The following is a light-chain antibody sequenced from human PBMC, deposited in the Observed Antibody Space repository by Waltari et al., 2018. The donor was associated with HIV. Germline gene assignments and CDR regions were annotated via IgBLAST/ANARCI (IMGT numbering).Light chain of an antibody. Sequence: SYVLTQPPSVSVAPGQTARITWGGNNIGRKGVHWYQQKPSQAPVLVVYDDSDRPSGIPERFSGSSSWNTATLTISRVEAGDEADFYCQVWDSSTDLRVFGGGTKLTVL. CDR2: DDS. CDR3: QVWDSSTDLRV. V-gene: IGLV3-21*02. CDR1: NIGRKG. J-gene: IGLJ2*01.